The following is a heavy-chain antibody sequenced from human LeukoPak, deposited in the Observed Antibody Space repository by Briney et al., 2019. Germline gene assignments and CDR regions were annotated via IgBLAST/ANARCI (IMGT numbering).Heavy chain of an antibody. D-gene: IGHD3-16*01. CDR2: INHSGST. CDR1: GGSFSGYY. J-gene: IGHJ4*02. V-gene: IGHV4-34*01. Sequence: PSETLSLTCAVYGGSFSGYYWSWIRQPPGKGLEWIGHINHSGSTNYNPSLKSRVTISVDTSKNQFSLKLSSVTAADTAVYYCARGGGRDFDYWDQGTLVTVSS. CDR3: ARGGGRDFDY.